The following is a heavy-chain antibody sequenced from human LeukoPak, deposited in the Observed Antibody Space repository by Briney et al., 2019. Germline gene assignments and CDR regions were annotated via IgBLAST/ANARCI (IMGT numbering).Heavy chain of an antibody. Sequence: ASVKVSCQASGYTFTGYYIHWVRQAPGQGLEWMGWINPNSGGTNYAQKFQGRVTMTRDTSISTAYMELSRLTSDDTAVYYCTSLLIVDAFDIWGQGTLVTVSS. CDR3: TSLLIVDAFDI. CDR2: INPNSGGT. J-gene: IGHJ3*02. CDR1: GYTFTGYY. V-gene: IGHV1-2*02. D-gene: IGHD2-21*01.